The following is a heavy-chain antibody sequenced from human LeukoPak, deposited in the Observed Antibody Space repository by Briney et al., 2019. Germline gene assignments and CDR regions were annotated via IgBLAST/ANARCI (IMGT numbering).Heavy chain of an antibody. V-gene: IGHV1-2*02. Sequence: ASVKVSCKASGYTFTAYYMHWVRQAPGQGLEWMGWINPYSGGTNYAQKFQGRVTMTRDTSISTAYMELSRLRSDDTAVYYCARDYYDSSGFGAFDIWGQGTMVTVSS. CDR2: INPYSGGT. CDR3: ARDYYDSSGFGAFDI. CDR1: GYTFTAYY. J-gene: IGHJ3*02. D-gene: IGHD3-22*01.